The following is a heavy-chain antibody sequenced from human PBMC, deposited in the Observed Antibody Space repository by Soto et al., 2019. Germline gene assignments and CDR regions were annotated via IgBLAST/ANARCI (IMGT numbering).Heavy chain of an antibody. CDR3: ARGGYYFDY. V-gene: IGHV4-61*08. Sequence: SETLSLTCTVSGGSISSGGYCWSWIRQHPGKGLEWIGYIYYSGNTNYNPSLKSRVTISVDTSKNQFSLKLSSVTAADTAVYYCARGGYYFDYWGQGTLVTVSS. CDR1: GGSISSGGYC. D-gene: IGHD1-26*01. CDR2: IYYSGNT. J-gene: IGHJ4*02.